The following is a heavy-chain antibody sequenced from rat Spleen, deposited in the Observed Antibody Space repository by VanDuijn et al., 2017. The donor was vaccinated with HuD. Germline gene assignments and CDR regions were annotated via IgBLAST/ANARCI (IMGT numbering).Heavy chain of an antibody. Sequence: QVQLKESGPGLVQPSQTLSLTCTVSGFALTSYGVSWVRQPPGKGLEWMGVIWTGGSTAYNSLLKSRLSISRDISKSQVFLKKNSLQTEDTATYYCARDRGITMMVPLMDAWGQGASVTVSS. V-gene: IGHV2-4*01. D-gene: IGHD1-12*03. CDR3: ARDRGITMMVPLMDA. CDR2: IWTGGST. CDR1: GFALTSYG. J-gene: IGHJ4*01.